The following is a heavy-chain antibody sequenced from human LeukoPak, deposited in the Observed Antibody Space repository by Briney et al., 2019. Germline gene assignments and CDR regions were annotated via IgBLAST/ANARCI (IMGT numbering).Heavy chain of an antibody. Sequence: ASVKVSCKASGYTFTAYYMHWVRQAPGQGLEWMGWINPNSGGTNYAQKFQGRVTMTRDTSFSTAYMELSSLRSDDTAVYYCARDSGYYDWGQGTLVTASS. D-gene: IGHD1-26*01. V-gene: IGHV1-2*02. CDR2: INPNSGGT. J-gene: IGHJ4*02. CDR1: GYTFTAYY. CDR3: ARDSGYYD.